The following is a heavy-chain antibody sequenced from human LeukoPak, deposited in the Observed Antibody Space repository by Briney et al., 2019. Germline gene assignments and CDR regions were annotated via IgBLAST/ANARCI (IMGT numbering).Heavy chain of an antibody. J-gene: IGHJ6*02. CDR1: GFTFSSYA. Sequence: GGSLRLSCAASGFTFSSYAMSWVRQAPGKGLEWVSALSGSGGSTYYADSVKGRFTISRDNSKNTLYLQMNSLRAEDTAVYYCAKDVGGWYGTHYYYGMDVWGQGTTVTVSS. D-gene: IGHD6-19*01. CDR2: LSGSGGST. CDR3: AKDVGGWYGTHYYYGMDV. V-gene: IGHV3-23*01.